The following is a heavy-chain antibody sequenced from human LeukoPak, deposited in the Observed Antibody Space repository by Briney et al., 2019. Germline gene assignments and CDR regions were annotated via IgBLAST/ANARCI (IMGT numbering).Heavy chain of an antibody. Sequence: PSETLSLTCAVYGGSFSGYYWSWIRQPPGKGLEWIGEINHSGSTNYNPSLKSRVTISVDTSKNQISLKLSSVTAADTAVYYCARGIAVAGLYYMDVWGKGTTVTVSS. V-gene: IGHV4-34*01. CDR3: ARGIAVAGLYYMDV. CDR1: GGSFSGYY. J-gene: IGHJ6*03. D-gene: IGHD6-19*01. CDR2: INHSGST.